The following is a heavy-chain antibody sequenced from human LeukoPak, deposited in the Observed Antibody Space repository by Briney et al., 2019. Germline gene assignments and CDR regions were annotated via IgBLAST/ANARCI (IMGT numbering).Heavy chain of an antibody. CDR2: IIPIFGTA. Sequence: GASVKVSCKASGGTFSSYAISWVRQAPGQGLEWMGGIIPIFGTANYAQKFQGRVTITADESTSTAYMELSSLRSEDTAVYYCAKVGYSGKSGPLGAFDIWGQGTMVTVS. CDR3: AKVGYSGKSGPLGAFDI. J-gene: IGHJ3*02. V-gene: IGHV1-69*13. D-gene: IGHD1-26*01. CDR1: GGTFSSYA.